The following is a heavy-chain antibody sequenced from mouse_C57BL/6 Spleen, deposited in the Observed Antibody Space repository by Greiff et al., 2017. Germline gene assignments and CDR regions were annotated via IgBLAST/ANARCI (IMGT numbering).Heavy chain of an antibody. CDR2: ILPSIGST. CDR1: DSAVFPIAY. J-gene: IGHJ1*03. CDR3: ARMSGGDWYFDV. Sequence: QVQLQQSGSELRSPGSSVKLSCKDFDSAVFPIAYMCWVRQKPGHGFEWIRGILPSIGSTIYGEKFKNKATFVADALSNTALVDRNIMTSEDSAIDYCARMSGGDWYFDVWGTGTTVTVSS. D-gene: IGHD1-1*02. V-gene: IGHV15-2*01.